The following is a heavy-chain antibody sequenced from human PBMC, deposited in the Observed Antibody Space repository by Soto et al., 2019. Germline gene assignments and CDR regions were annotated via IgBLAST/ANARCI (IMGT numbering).Heavy chain of an antibody. CDR1: GGSISSYY. Sequence: SETLSLTCTVSGGSISSYYWSWIRQPPGKGLEWIGTFYYSGSTNYNPSLESRVTISVDTSKNQFSLKVSSVTAADTAVYYCARLGGYCSSTSCYGYYGMDVWCQGTTVTVSS. D-gene: IGHD2-2*01. V-gene: IGHV4-59*08. CDR3: ARLGGYCSSTSCYGYYGMDV. CDR2: FYYSGST. J-gene: IGHJ6*02.